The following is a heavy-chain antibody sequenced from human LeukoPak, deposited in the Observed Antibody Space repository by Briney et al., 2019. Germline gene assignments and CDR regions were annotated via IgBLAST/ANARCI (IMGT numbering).Heavy chain of an antibody. V-gene: IGHV4-34*01. CDR3: ARGRSYDFWSGSHYYYYMDV. Sequence: SETLSLTCAVYGGSFSGYYWSWLRQPPGKGLEWIGEINHSGSTNYNPSLKSRVTISVDTSKNQFSLKLSSVTAADTAVYYCARGRSYDFWSGSHYYYYMDVWGKGTTVTVSS. J-gene: IGHJ6*03. CDR2: INHSGST. D-gene: IGHD3-3*01. CDR1: GGSFSGYY.